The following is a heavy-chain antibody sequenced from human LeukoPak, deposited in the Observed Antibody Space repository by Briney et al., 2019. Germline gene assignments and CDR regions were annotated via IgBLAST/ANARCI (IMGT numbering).Heavy chain of an antibody. D-gene: IGHD3-22*01. CDR1: GGTFSSYA. CDR2: IIPILGIA. Sequence: SVKVSCKASGGTFSSYAISWVRQAPGQGLEWMGRIIPILGIANYAQKFQGRVTITADKSTSTAYMELSSLRSEDTAVYYCARSDYYASSGCLNLDYWGQGTLVTVSS. V-gene: IGHV1-69*04. CDR3: ARSDYYASSGCLNLDY. J-gene: IGHJ4*02.